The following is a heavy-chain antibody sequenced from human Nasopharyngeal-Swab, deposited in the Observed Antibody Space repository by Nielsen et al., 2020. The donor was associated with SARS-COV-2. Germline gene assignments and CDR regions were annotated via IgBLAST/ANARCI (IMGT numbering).Heavy chain of an antibody. J-gene: IGHJ6*03. CDR2: INHSGST. V-gene: IGHV4-34*01. D-gene: IGHD2-2*01. CDR3: ARGLSGIVPAPILGLGPYYYYYYMDV. Sequence: RQAPGKGPEWIAEINHSGSTNYDPSLKSRVTLSVDTSMNQVSLEVSSVTAADTAVYYCARGLSGIVPAPILGLGPYYYYYYMDVWGKGTTVTVSS.